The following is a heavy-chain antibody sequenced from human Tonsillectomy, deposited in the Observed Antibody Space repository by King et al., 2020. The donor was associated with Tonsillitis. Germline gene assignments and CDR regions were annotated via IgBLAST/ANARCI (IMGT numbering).Heavy chain of an antibody. V-gene: IGHV1-58*02. J-gene: IGHJ3*02. D-gene: IGHD1-26*01. CDR1: GFSFSTSS. Sequence: QLVQSGPEVRKPGTSVKVSCKASGFSFSTSSIQWVRQARGQRPEWGGWIVVGRGYANYAQNFQDRVTITRDMSTSTAYMELSSLRSEDTAVYYCAADSGPGGYAFHMWGQGTMVTVSS. CDR3: AADSGPGGYAFHM. CDR2: IVVGRGYA.